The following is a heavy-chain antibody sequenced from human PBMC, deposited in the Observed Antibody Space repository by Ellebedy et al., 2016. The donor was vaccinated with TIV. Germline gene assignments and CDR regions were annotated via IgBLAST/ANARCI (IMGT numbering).Heavy chain of an antibody. CDR3: ARISGGWGFDY. J-gene: IGHJ4*02. Sequence: SGPTLVKPPQTLTLTCTFSGFSLRTGRLSVSWIRQPPGKALEWLARIDWDADKFYSTSLRTRLTIPKDSSENQVVLTMTNMDPEDTATYYCARISGGWGFDYWGQGALVTVSS. CDR2: IDWDADK. CDR1: GFSLRTGRLS. V-gene: IGHV2-70*17. D-gene: IGHD2-15*01.